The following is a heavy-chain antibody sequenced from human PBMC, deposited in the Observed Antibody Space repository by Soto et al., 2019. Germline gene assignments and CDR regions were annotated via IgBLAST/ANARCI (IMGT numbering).Heavy chain of an antibody. CDR1: GFTFSSYG. D-gene: IGHD6-6*01. J-gene: IGHJ4*02. CDR3: AREMGSSYYFDY. Sequence: QVQLVESGGGVVQPGRSLRLSCAASGFTFSSYGMHWVRQAPGKGLEWVAVIWYDGSNKYYADSVKGRFTISRDNSKNTLYLQMNSLRAEDMAVYYCAREMGSSYYFDYWGQGTLVTVSS. V-gene: IGHV3-33*01. CDR2: IWYDGSNK.